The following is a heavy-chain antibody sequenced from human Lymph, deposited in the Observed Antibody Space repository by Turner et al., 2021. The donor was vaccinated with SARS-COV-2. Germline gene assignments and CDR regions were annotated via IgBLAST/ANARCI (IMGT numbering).Heavy chain of an antibody. CDR2: IYPGDSDT. CDR3: ARREWGGSLGHIDY. J-gene: IGHJ4*02. Sequence: VQLGGPGAEAKKLGESLKISWRGSGYSFTSYWIGWVRQMPGKGLEWMGIIYPGDSDTRYSPSFQGQVTISADKSISTAYLQWSSLKASDTAMYYCARREWGGSLGHIDYWGQGTLVTVSS. D-gene: IGHD3-3*01. V-gene: IGHV5-51*01. CDR1: GYSFTSYW.